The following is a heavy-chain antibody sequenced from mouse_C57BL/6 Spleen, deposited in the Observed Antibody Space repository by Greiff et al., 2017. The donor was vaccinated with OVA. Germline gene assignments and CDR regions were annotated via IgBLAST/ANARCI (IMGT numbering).Heavy chain of an antibody. CDR2: IDPSYSYT. CDR1: GYTFTSYW. J-gene: IGHJ2*01. Sequence: QVHVKQPGAELVKPGASVKLSCKASGYTFTSYWMQWVKQRPGQGLEWIGEIDPSYSYTNYNQKFKGKATLTVDTSSSTAYMQLSSLTSEDSAVYYCARSEYFDYWGQGTTLTVSS. V-gene: IGHV1-50*01. CDR3: ARSEYFDY.